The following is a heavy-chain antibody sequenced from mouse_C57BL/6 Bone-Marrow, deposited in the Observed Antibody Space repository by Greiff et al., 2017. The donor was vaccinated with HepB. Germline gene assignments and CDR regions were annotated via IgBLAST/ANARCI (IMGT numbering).Heavy chain of an antibody. D-gene: IGHD2-10*01. Sequence: EVQLQQSGGDLVKPGGSLKLSCAASGFTFSSYGMSLVRQTPDKRLEWVATISSGGSYTYYPDSVKGRFTISRDNAKNTLYLQMSSLKSEDTAMYYCARPIPTTYAMDYWGQGTSVTVSS. CDR1: GFTFSSYG. CDR3: ARPIPTTYAMDY. CDR2: ISSGGSYT. V-gene: IGHV5-6*01. J-gene: IGHJ4*01.